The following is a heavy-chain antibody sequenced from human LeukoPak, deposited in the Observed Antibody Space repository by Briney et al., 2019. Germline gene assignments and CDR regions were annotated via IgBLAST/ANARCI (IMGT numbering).Heavy chain of an antibody. CDR3: ARDRERAPIDAFDI. J-gene: IGHJ3*02. V-gene: IGHV1-69*13. D-gene: IGHD1-26*01. Sequence: SVKVSCKASGGTFSSYAISWVRQAPGQGLEWMGGIIPIFGTANYAQKFQGRVTITADESTSTAYMELSSLRFEDTAVYYCARDRERAPIDAFDIWGQGTMVTVSS. CDR2: IIPIFGTA. CDR1: GGTFSSYA.